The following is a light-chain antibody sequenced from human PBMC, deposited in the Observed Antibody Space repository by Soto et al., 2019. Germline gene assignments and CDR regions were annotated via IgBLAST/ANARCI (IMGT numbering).Light chain of an antibody. J-gene: IGKJ4*01. CDR3: QQFNTYPVT. CDR1: QDIKRF. CDR2: TIS. Sequence: DVQLTQSPYFLAASVGDRLTITCRASQDIKRFLAWYQQKPGKAPKLLIYTISTFQSGVPSRFSGSGSGTEFTLTISSMQPDYFATYYCQQFNTYPVTFGGGTKVEI. V-gene: IGKV1-9*01.